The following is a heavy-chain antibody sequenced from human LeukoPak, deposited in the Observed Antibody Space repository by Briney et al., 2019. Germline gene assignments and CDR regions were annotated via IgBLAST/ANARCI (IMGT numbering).Heavy chain of an antibody. D-gene: IGHD2-21*02. V-gene: IGHV3-23*01. CDR1: GFTFSSSA. J-gene: IGHJ4*02. Sequence: GGSLRLSCAASGFTFSSSAMSWVRQTPGKGLEWVSAISGGGDITHYADSVTGRFTISRDNSKDTLFLQMHSLRPGDTAVYYCVREDTPATANYWGQGTLVTISS. CDR3: VREDTPATANY. CDR2: ISGGGDIT.